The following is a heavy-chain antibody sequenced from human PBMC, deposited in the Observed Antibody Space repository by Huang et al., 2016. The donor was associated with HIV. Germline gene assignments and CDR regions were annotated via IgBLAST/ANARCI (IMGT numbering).Heavy chain of an antibody. CDR2: IKRDGSST. D-gene: IGHD2-15*01. J-gene: IGHJ3*02. CDR1: GFTFSSYW. CDR3: AREMYGGILDTDAFDI. V-gene: IGHV3-74*01. Sequence: EVQLVESGGGLVQPGGSLRLSCAASGFTFSSYWMHWVRQAPGKGWVGVSRIKRDGSSTSDAYSVKGRFTSSRDNAKNTLYLQMNSLRAEDTAVYYCAREMYGGILDTDAFDIWGQGTMVTVSS.